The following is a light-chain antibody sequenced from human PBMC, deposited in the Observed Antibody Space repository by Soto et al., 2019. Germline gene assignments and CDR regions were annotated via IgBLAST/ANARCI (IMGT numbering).Light chain of an antibody. CDR1: QSVSSTY. CDR3: QQYDNSIT. V-gene: IGKV3-20*01. CDR2: GAS. J-gene: IGKJ5*01. Sequence: EIVLTQSPDTLSLSPGETATLSCRASQSVSSTYLAWYHQKPGQAPKLLIFGASRRATGIPDRFSGSGSGTDFTLTISRLEPEVFAVYYCQQYDNSITFGQGTRLEIE.